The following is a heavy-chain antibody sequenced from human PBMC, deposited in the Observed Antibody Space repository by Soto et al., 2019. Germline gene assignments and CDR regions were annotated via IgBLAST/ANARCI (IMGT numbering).Heavy chain of an antibody. V-gene: IGHV3-23*01. CDR1: GFTFSSYA. D-gene: IGHD3-10*01. Sequence: EVQLLESGGGLVQPGGSLRLSCAASGFTFSSYAMSWVRQAPGKGLEWVSAISGSGGSTYYADSVKGRFTISRDNSKNTLYLQINILRAEDTAVYYCAKYGSGSYYLFDYWGQGTLVTVSS. CDR2: ISGSGGST. CDR3: AKYGSGSYYLFDY. J-gene: IGHJ4*02.